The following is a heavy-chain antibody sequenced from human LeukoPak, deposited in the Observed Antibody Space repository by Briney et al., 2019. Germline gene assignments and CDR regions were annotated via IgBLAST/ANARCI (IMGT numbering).Heavy chain of an antibody. CDR3: ARTYCSSISCYENY. D-gene: IGHD2-2*01. V-gene: IGHV4-59*10. CDR2: IYTSGST. CDR1: GGSFSGYY. J-gene: IGHJ4*02. Sequence: PSDTLSLTCAVYGGSFSGYYWSWLRQPAGKGLEWIGRIYTSGSTNNNPSLKSRVTMSVHTSKSQFSLKLRSVTAADTAVYYCARTYCSSISCYENYWGQGTLVTVSS.